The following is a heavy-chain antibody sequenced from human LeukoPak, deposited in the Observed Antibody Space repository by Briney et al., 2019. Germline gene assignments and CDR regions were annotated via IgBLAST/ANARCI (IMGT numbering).Heavy chain of an antibody. CDR2: ISFSWST. J-gene: IGHJ5*02. D-gene: IGHD6-13*01. CDR1: GDSISSYC. Sequence: PSETLSLTCTVSGDSISSYCWSWIRQPPGKGLEWIGFISFSWSTNYCPSLKSRVTISEDTSKNQLSLKLSCVTAADTAVYYCARRLGSVATAGYWFDTWGQGTLVTVSS. CDR3: ARRLGSVATAGYWFDT. V-gene: IGHV4-59*01.